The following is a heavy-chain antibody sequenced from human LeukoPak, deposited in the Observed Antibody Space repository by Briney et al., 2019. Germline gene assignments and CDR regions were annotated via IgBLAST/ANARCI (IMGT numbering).Heavy chain of an antibody. CDR2: IYYSGST. V-gene: IGHV4-59*01. Sequence: SETLSLTCTVSGGSISSYYWSWIRQPPGKGLEWIGYIYYSGSTNYNPSLKSRVTISVDTSKNQFSLKLSSVTAADTAVYYCARVATTAKGLWFGELLYTYYFDYWGQGTLVTVSS. J-gene: IGHJ4*02. D-gene: IGHD3-10*01. CDR3: ARVATTAKGLWFGELLYTYYFDY. CDR1: GGSISSYY.